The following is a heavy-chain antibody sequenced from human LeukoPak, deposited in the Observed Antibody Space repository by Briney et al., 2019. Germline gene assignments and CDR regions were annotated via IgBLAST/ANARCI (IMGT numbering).Heavy chain of an antibody. D-gene: IGHD3-3*01. V-gene: IGHV1-24*01. CDR2: FDPEDGET. Sequence: GASVKVSCKVSGYTLTELSMHWVRQAPGKGLEWMGGFDPEDGETIYAQKFQGRVTMTEDTSTDTAYMELSSLRSEDTAVYYCATVSRPTRFGVVIIPVVWFDPWGQETLVTVSS. CDR1: GYTLTELS. J-gene: IGHJ5*02. CDR3: ATVSRPTRFGVVIIPVVWFDP.